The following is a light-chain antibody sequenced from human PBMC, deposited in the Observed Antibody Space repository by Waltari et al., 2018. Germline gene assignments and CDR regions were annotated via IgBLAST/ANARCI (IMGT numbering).Light chain of an antibody. J-gene: IGKJ2*01. Sequence: DIVMTQSPLSLPVTPGEPASISCRSSQSLLHSSGSHYLDWYLQKPGQSPQLLIYLGSNRASGVPDRFSGSGSGTDFTLKISRVEAEDVGVYYCMQALQIPPTFGQGTKLEIK. V-gene: IGKV2-28*01. CDR2: LGS. CDR3: MQALQIPPT. CDR1: QSLLHSSGSHY.